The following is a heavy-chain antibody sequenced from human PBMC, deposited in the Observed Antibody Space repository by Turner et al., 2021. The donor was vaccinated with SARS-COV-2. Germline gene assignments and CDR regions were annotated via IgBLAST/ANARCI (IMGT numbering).Heavy chain of an antibody. Sequence: EVQLLESGGGLVQPGGSLRPSCAASGFTFSSDAMGWVRQAPGKGLAWVSAMSGSGGSTYYADSVKGRFTISRDNSKNTLYLQMNSLRAEDTAVYYCAKDLGGYFYYWGQGTLVTVSS. CDR2: MSGSGGST. V-gene: IGHV3-23*01. CDR1: GFTFSSDA. J-gene: IGHJ4*02. CDR3: AKDLGGYFYY. D-gene: IGHD2-15*01.